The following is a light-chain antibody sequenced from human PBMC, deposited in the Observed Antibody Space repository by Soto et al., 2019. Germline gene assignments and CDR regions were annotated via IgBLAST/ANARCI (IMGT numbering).Light chain of an antibody. V-gene: IGKV3-20*01. CDR3: QQYGSSLLT. J-gene: IGKJ4*01. Sequence: EIVLAQSPDTLSLSPGERASLSCRASQSVSSEKLAWYQQKPGQAPRLLIFGASGRATGIPERFGGSGSGTDFSLTISRLEPEDSAVYYCQQYGSSLLTFGGGTKVDIK. CDR1: QSVSSEK. CDR2: GAS.